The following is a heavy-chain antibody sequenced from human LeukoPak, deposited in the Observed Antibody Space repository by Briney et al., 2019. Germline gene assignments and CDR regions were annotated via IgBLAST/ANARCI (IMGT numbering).Heavy chain of an antibody. CDR2: IYYSGST. V-gene: IGHV4-39*01. J-gene: IGHJ5*02. Sequence: SETLSLTCTVSGGSISSYYWGWIRQPPGKGLEWIGSIYYSGSTYYNPSLKSRVTISVDTSKNQFSLKLSSVTAADTAVYYCARRGGWAVAGNWFDPWGQGTLVTVSS. D-gene: IGHD6-19*01. CDR1: GGSISSYY. CDR3: ARRGGWAVAGNWFDP.